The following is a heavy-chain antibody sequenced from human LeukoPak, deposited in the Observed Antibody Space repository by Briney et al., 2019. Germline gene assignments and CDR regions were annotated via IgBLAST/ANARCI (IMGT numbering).Heavy chain of an antibody. V-gene: IGHV3-23*01. J-gene: IGHJ4*02. CDR3: AKDAAGPEY. CDR1: GLTFSDYS. D-gene: IGHD6-13*01. Sequence: GGSLRLSCVASGLTFSDYSMTWVRQAPGKGLFWVSGISAGGGGTYYADSVKGRFTISRDNSRNTLYLQMNSLRAEDTAVYYCAKDAAGPEYWGQGTLVTVSS. CDR2: ISAGGGGT.